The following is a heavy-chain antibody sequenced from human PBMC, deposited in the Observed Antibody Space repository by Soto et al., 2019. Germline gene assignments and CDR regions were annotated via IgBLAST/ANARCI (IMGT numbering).Heavy chain of an antibody. CDR3: ARGGINCYGSGSPYGMDV. CDR1: GGTFSSYA. V-gene: IGHV1-69*13. D-gene: IGHD3-10*01. CDR2: IIPIFGTA. Sequence: SVKVSCKASGGTFSSYAISWVRQAPGQGLEWMGGIIPIFGTANYAQKFQGRVTITADESTSTAYMELSSLRSEDTAVYYCARGGINCYGSGSPYGMDVWGQGTTVTVSS. J-gene: IGHJ6*02.